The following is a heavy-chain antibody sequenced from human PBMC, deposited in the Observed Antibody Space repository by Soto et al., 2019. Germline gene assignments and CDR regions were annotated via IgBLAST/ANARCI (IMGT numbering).Heavy chain of an antibody. Sequence: GGSLRLSCAASGFTFSSYAMSWVRQAPGKGLEWVSAISGSGGSTYYADSVKGRFTISRDNSKNTLYLQMNSLRAEDTAVYYCAKGLLGLELPTWFDPWGQGTLVTVSS. J-gene: IGHJ5*02. CDR3: AKGLLGLELPTWFDP. V-gene: IGHV3-23*01. CDR2: ISGSGGST. CDR1: GFTFSSYA. D-gene: IGHD1-7*01.